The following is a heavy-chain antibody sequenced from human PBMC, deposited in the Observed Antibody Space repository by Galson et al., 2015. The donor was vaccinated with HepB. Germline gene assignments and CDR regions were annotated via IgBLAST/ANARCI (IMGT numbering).Heavy chain of an antibody. D-gene: IGHD2-2*01. J-gene: IGHJ6*02. V-gene: IGHV4-4*07. Sequence: TLSLTCTVSGGSISSYYWSWIRQPAGKGLEWIGRIYTSGSTNYNPSLKSRVTMSVDTSKNQFSLKLSSVTAADTAVYYCAREGRWIVVVPAAAEHYYYYGMDVWGQGTTVTVSS. CDR2: IYTSGST. CDR3: AREGRWIVVVPAAAEHYYYYGMDV. CDR1: GGSISSYY.